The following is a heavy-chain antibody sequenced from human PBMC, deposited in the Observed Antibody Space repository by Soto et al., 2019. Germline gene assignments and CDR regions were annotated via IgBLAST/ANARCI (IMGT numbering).Heavy chain of an antibody. Sequence: EVQLVESGGALVHPGGFLRLSCEASGFTSGSYWMAWVRQAPGKGLEWVANIQQDGRERHYGDSVKGRFTISRDNAKNSLYLEMNSLRAEDTAFYYCVREGRLLGAFDIWGQGTMVTVSS. D-gene: IGHD3-10*01. CDR1: GFTSGSYW. CDR3: VREGRLLGAFDI. J-gene: IGHJ3*02. V-gene: IGHV3-7*03. CDR2: IQQDGRER.